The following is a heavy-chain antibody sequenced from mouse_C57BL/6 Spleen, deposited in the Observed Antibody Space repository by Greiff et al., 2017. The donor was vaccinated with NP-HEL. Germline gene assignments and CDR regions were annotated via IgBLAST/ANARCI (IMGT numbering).Heavy chain of an antibody. Sequence: VQLKESGAELVRPGASVKLSCTASGFNIKDDYMHWVKQRPEQGLEWIGWIDPENGDTEYASKFQGKATITADTSSNTAYLQLSSLTSEDTAVYYCTGYGNFFAYWGQGTLVTVSA. D-gene: IGHD2-1*01. CDR1: GFNIKDDY. V-gene: IGHV14-4*01. J-gene: IGHJ3*01. CDR2: IDPENGDT. CDR3: TGYGNFFAY.